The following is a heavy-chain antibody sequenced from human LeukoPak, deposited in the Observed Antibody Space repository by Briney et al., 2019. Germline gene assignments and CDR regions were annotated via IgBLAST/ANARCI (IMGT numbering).Heavy chain of an antibody. V-gene: IGHV3-30*04. J-gene: IGHJ4*02. CDR2: ITFDGGNK. D-gene: IGHD3-16*01. CDR3: AREDLFGSYFDY. Sequence: PGGSLRLSCAASGFTFSSYPMHWVRQAPGKGLEWVAVITFDGGNKYFVDSVKDRFTISRDNSKKMLYLQMNSLRPEDTAMYYCAREDLFGSYFDYWGQGTLVTVSS. CDR1: GFTFSSYP.